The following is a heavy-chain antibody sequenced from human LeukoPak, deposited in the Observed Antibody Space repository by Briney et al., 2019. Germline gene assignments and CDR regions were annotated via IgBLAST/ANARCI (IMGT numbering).Heavy chain of an antibody. CDR2: IYYDGSDK. CDR1: GFTFRNFG. Sequence: GRSLRLSCVVSGFTFRNFGMHWVRQAPGKGLEWVAVIYYDGSDKYYVDSVKGRFAVSRDNSKNTLYPQMNNLRVEDTAVYHCARDRSQHYFDYWGQGALVTVSS. V-gene: IGHV3-33*01. D-gene: IGHD5-18*01. J-gene: IGHJ4*02. CDR3: ARDRSQHYFDY.